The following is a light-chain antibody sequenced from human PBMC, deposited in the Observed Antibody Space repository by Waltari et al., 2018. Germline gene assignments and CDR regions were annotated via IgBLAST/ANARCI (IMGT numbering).Light chain of an antibody. Sequence: QSALTQPASVSGTPGQSITIPCSGTTSDVGSYDHVSWYQQHPGEAPKLLICEVFKRPPDTSSRFSGAKSGSTASLTISGLQPEDEADYYCCSYAGRGTYVFGSGTKVTVL. CDR1: TSDVGSYDH. V-gene: IGLV2-23*02. J-gene: IGLJ1*01. CDR3: CSYAGRGTYV. CDR2: EVF.